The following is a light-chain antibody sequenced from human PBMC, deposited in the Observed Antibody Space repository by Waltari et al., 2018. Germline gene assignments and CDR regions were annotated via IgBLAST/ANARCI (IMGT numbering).Light chain of an antibody. CDR2: DAS. CDR1: KSVTVY. Sequence: EIVLTQSPATVSLSPGERATLSCRASKSVTVYLAWYQQKFGQAPRLLIYDASNRATGIPARFSGSGSGTDFTLTISGLEPEDFAVYYCQQRSSWPYTFGQGTKLEIK. J-gene: IGKJ2*01. CDR3: QQRSSWPYT. V-gene: IGKV3-11*01.